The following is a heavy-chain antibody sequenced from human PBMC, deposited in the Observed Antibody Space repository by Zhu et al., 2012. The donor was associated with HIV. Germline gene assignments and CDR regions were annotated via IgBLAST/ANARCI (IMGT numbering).Heavy chain of an antibody. D-gene: IGHD1-1*01. J-gene: IGHJ4*02. CDR2: MYSSGST. CDR3: ARSVKGQLVFDS. CDR1: GGSMSSHY. Sequence: QVQLQGSGPQLVKPSETPSLTCTVSGGSMSSHYWNWVRQPPGKGLQWIGYMYSSGSTKYNFSLKSRVAISLDMSKNQFSLNLSSVTTADTAVYYCARSVKGQLVFDSWGQGALVTVSS. V-gene: IGHV4-59*11.